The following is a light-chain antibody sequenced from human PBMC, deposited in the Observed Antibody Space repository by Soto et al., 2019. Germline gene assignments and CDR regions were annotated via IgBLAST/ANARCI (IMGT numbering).Light chain of an antibody. V-gene: IGKV1-5*01. CDR2: DAS. Sequence: EIQMTQSPSTLSASVGDRFTITCRASQSISSWLAWYQQKPGKAPKLLIYDASSLESGVPSRFSGSGSGTELTLTISSLQPDDFATYYYQQYNSWTFGQGTKVDIK. CDR3: QQYNSWT. J-gene: IGKJ1*01. CDR1: QSISSW.